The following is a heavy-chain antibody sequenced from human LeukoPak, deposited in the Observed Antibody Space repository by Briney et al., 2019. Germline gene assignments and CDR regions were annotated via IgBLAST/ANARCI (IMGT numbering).Heavy chain of an antibody. Sequence: SETLSLTCAVYGGSFSGYYWSWIRQPPGKGLEWIGEINHSGSTNYNPSLKSRVTISVDTSKNQFSLKLSSVTAADTAVYYCASGGELEYFDYWGQGTLVAVSS. V-gene: IGHV4-34*01. CDR1: GGSFSGYY. CDR3: ASGGELEYFDY. CDR2: INHSGST. D-gene: IGHD1-26*01. J-gene: IGHJ4*02.